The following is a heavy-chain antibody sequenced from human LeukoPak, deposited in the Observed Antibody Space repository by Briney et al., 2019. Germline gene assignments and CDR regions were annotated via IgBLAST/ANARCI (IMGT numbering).Heavy chain of an antibody. D-gene: IGHD6-13*01. Sequence: WIRQAPGKGLEWVGRIKSKTDGGTTDYAAPVKGRFTISRDDSKNTLYLQMNSLKTEDTAVYYCTTTAAAGTFFYWGQGTLVTVSS. CDR2: IKSKTDGGTT. V-gene: IGHV3-15*07. J-gene: IGHJ4*02. CDR3: TTTAAAGTFFY.